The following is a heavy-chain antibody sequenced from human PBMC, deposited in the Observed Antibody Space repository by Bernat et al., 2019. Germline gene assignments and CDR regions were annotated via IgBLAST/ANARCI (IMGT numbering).Heavy chain of an antibody. CDR1: GFTFSGSA. V-gene: IGHV3-73*01. D-gene: IGHD3-3*01. CDR3: TRPDYDFWCGYYIDY. J-gene: IGHJ4*02. Sequence: EVQLVESGGGLVQPGGSLKLSCAASGFTFSGSAMHWVRQASGKGLEWVVRIRSKANSYATAYAASVKGRFTISRDDSKNTAYLQMNSLKTEDTAVYYCTRPDYDFWCGYYIDYWGQGTLVTVSS. CDR2: IRSKANSYAT.